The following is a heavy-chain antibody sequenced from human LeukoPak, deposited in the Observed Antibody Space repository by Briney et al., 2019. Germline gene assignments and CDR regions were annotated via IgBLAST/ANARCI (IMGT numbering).Heavy chain of an antibody. J-gene: IGHJ3*02. CDR2: INPNSGGT. CDR1: GYTFTGYY. CDR3: ALRFLEWLTDDAFDI. Sequence: GASVKVSCKASGYTFTGYYMHWVRQAPGQGLEWMGWINPNSGGTNYAQKFQGRVTMTRDTSISTAYMELSRLRSDDTAVYYCALRFLEWLTDDAFDIWGQGTMVTVSS. V-gene: IGHV1-2*02. D-gene: IGHD3-3*01.